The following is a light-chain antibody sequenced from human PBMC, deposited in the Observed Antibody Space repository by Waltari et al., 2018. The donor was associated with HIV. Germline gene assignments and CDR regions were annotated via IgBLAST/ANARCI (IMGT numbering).Light chain of an antibody. J-gene: IGLJ2*01. CDR1: SSNTGSNY. CDR3: ATWDDSLSVVV. CDR2: RNN. Sequence: QSVLTQPPSASGTPGQRVTISCSGSSSNTGSNYVSWYQQLPGTAPKLRIYRNNQRPSGVPDRFSGSKSGTSASLAISGLRSEDEADYYCATWDDSLSVVVFGGGTKLTVL. V-gene: IGLV1-47*01.